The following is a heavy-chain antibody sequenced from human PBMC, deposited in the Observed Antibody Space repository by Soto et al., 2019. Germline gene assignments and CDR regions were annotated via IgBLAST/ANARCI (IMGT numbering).Heavy chain of an antibody. CDR3: AKGRERWLQLSEFDY. Sequence: EVQRLESGGGVVQPGGSLRLACAASGFTFISCAMNCFRQLPVKGLEWFSAIRGSGGRTYYADPVKGRLTISRDNSKNTLYLKMNSLRAEDPAVYDCAKGRERWLQLSEFDYWGQGTMVTVSS. J-gene: IGHJ4*02. V-gene: IGHV3-23*01. CDR2: IRGSGGRT. CDR1: GFTFISCA. D-gene: IGHD3-22*01.